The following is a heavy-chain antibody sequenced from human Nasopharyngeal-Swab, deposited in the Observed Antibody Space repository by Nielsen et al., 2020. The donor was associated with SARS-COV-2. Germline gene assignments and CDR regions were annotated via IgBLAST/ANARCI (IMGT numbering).Heavy chain of an antibody. D-gene: IGHD5-18*01. J-gene: IGHJ6*03. V-gene: IGHV4-39*01. CDR3: ATYGYGSYYYYYMDV. Sequence: SETLSLTCTVSGRSISSSSYYWGWIRQPPGKGLEWIGSIYYSGSTYYNPSLKSRVTISVDTSKNQFSLKLSSVTAADTAVYYCATYGYGSYYYYYMDVWGKGTTVTVSS. CDR1: GRSISSSSYY. CDR2: IYYSGST.